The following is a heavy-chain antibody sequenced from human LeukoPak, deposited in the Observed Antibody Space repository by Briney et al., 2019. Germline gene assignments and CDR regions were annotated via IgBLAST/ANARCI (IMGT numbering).Heavy chain of an antibody. CDR1: GGTFSSYA. D-gene: IGHD5-18*01. J-gene: IGHJ6*03. Sequence: ASVKVSCKASGGTFSSYAISWVRQAPGQGLEWMGGIIPIFGTANYAQKFQGRVTITADESTSTAYMELSSLRSEDTAVYYCARESRDTAMVTFRGPTYYYYMDVWGQGTLVTVSS. V-gene: IGHV1-69*13. CDR2: IIPIFGTA. CDR3: ARESRDTAMVTFRGPTYYYYMDV.